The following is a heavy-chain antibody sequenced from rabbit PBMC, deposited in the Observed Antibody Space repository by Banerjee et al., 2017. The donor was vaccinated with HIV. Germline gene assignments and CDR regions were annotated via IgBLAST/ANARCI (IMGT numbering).Heavy chain of an antibody. J-gene: IGHJ6*01. D-gene: IGHD7-1*01. V-gene: IGHV1S40*01. CDR3: ARDTGTSFSTYGMDL. CDR1: GFSFSNTDY. Sequence: QSLEESGGDLVKPGASLTLTCTASGFSFSNTDYMCWVRQAPGKGLEWIACIYAGSSGFTYSATWAKGRFTCSKASSTTVTLQMTSLTVADTATYFCARDTGTSFSTYGMDLRGPGTLVTVS. CDR2: IYAGSSGFT.